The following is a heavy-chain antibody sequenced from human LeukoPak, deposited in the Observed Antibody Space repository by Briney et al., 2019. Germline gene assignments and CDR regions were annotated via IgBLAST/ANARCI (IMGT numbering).Heavy chain of an antibody. V-gene: IGHV4-4*02. J-gene: IGHJ3*02. D-gene: IGHD3-22*01. CDR1: GGSISSNNW. CDR2: IYHSGSI. Sequence: PSETLSLTCAVSGGSISSNNWWSWVRQPPGKGLEWIGEIYHSGSINYNPSLKSRVTIFVDKSKNQFSLKLSSVTAADTAVYYCARRYYDSSGFTALDIWGQGTMVTVSS. CDR3: ARRYYDSSGFTALDI.